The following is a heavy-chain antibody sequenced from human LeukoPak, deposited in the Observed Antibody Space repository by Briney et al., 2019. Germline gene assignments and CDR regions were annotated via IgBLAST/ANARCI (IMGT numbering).Heavy chain of an antibody. J-gene: IGHJ4*02. CDR3: VREAEGSDFWTGYSH. CDR2: IKQDGSEK. V-gene: IGHV3-7*01. D-gene: IGHD3/OR15-3a*01. Sequence: PGGSLRLSCAASGFTFSNYWMNWVRQAPGKGLEWVANIKQDGSEKYYVDSVKGRFTISRDNAKNSLYLQMNSLRAEDTAVYYCVREAEGSDFWTGYSHRGQGMLVTVSS. CDR1: GFTFSNYW.